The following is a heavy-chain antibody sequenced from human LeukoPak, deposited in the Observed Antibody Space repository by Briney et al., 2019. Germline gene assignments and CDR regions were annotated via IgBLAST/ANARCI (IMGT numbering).Heavy chain of an antibody. Sequence: GGSLRLSCAASGFTFRSYWMHWVRQAPGKGLVWVSRINSDGSSTTYAESVTGRFTISRDNAKNTLYLQMNSLRAEDTAVYYCARDQWPNDAFDIWGQGTMVTVSS. D-gene: IGHD6-19*01. J-gene: IGHJ3*02. CDR1: GFTFRSYW. V-gene: IGHV3-74*01. CDR3: ARDQWPNDAFDI. CDR2: INSDGSST.